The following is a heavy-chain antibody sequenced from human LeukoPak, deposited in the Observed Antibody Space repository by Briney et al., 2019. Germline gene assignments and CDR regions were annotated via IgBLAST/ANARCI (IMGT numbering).Heavy chain of an antibody. Sequence: SETLSLTCTVSGGSISSTRYYWGWIRQPPGKGLEWIGSIYYSGSTYYNPSLKSRVTMSVDTSKNQFSLKLTSVTAADTAVYYCARRGSGWHAWGQGNLVTVSS. CDR3: ARRGSGWHA. D-gene: IGHD6-19*01. CDR1: GGSISSTRYY. J-gene: IGHJ5*02. V-gene: IGHV4-39*01. CDR2: IYYSGST.